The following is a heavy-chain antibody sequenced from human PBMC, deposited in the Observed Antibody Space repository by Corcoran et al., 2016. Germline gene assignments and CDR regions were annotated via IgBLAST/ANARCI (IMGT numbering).Heavy chain of an antibody. CDR3: ARERGDYHEKRAFDI. J-gene: IGHJ3*02. CDR1: GLSVSRNY. D-gene: IGHD4-17*01. CDR2: SYSGGNT. Sequence: EMQWVESGGGLIQPGGSLRLSCAASGLSVSRNYMSWVRQAPGKGLEWVSVSYSGGNTCYADSVKGRFTISRDNSKNTGYFLMNSLRAEDTAVYYCARERGDYHEKRAFDIWGQGTVVTVPS. V-gene: IGHV3-53*01.